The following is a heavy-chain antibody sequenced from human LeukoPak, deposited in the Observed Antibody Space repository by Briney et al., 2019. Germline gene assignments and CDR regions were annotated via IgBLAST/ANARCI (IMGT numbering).Heavy chain of an antibody. CDR3: AREIRGYGFDF. V-gene: IGHV4-38-2*02. J-gene: IGHJ4*02. CDR1: GYSISSGYY. Sequence: PSETLSLTCVVSGYSISSGYYWGWIRQPPGKRREWLGTIYHTGTPYYNPSLKSRVTITVDTSKNQFSLKLSSVTAADTAVFYCAREIRGYGFDFWGQGTLVTVSS. CDR2: IYHTGTP. D-gene: IGHD5-12*01.